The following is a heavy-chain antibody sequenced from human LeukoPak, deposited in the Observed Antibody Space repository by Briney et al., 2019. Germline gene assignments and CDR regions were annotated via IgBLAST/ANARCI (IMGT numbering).Heavy chain of an antibody. D-gene: IGHD2-15*01. V-gene: IGHV3-11*01. CDR3: ARGSDIVVVVAANGFDY. J-gene: IGHJ4*02. CDR2: ISSSGSTI. Sequence: GGSLRLSCAASGFTFSDYYMSWIRQAPGKGLEWVSYISSSGSTIYYADSVKGQFTISRDNAKNSLYLQMNSLRAEDTAVYYCARGSDIVVVVAANGFDYWGQGTLVTVSS. CDR1: GFTFSDYY.